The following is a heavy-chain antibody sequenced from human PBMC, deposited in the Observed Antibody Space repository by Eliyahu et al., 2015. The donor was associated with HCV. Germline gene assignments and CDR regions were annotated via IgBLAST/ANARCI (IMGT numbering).Heavy chain of an antibody. V-gene: IGHV1-69*01. CDR1: GGTFSSYA. CDR2: IIPIFGTA. D-gene: IGHD1-26*01. Sequence: QVQLVQSGAEVKKPGSSVKVSCKASGGTFSSYAISWVRQAPGQGLEWMGGIIPIFGTANYAQKFQGRVTITADESTSTAYMELSSLRSEDTAVYYCARNADVSPRVGAEGAFDIWGQGTMVTVSS. CDR3: ARNADVSPRVGAEGAFDI. J-gene: IGHJ3*02.